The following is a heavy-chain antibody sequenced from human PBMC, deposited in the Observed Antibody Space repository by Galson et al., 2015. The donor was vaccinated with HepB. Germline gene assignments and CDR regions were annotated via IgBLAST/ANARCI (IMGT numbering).Heavy chain of an antibody. Sequence: SLRLSCAASGFTFSDYYMSWIRQAPGKGLEWVSYISSSGSTIYYADSVKGRFTISRDNAKNSLYLQMNSLRAEDTAVYYCASAGYCSSTSCSEIGEFDYWGQGTLVTVSS. J-gene: IGHJ4*02. D-gene: IGHD2-2*01. CDR3: ASAGYCSSTSCSEIGEFDY. CDR1: GFTFSDYY. V-gene: IGHV3-11*01. CDR2: ISSSGSTI.